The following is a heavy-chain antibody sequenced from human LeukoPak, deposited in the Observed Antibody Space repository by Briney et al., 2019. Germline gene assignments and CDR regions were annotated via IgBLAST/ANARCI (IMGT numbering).Heavy chain of an antibody. V-gene: IGHV3-30*04. CDR3: ARDAHGFGDSLDY. J-gene: IGHJ4*02. CDR1: GFTFSTYA. CDR2: ISYDGSNK. D-gene: IGHD3-16*01. Sequence: PGRSLRLSCAASGFTFSTYAMHWVRQAPGKGLEWVTFISYDGSNKFYADSVKGRFTISRDNSKNTLSLQMNSLRAEDTAVYYCARDAHGFGDSLDYWGQGTLVNVSS.